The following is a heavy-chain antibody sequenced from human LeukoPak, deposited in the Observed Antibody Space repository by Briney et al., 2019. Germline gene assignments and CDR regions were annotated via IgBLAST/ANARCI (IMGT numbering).Heavy chain of an antibody. CDR2: ISNSGSTI. CDR1: GFTFSSYE. Sequence: PGGSLRLSCAASGFTFSSYEMNWVRQAPGKGLEWGSYISNSGSTIYYADSVKGRFTISRDNAKHSLYLQMNSLRAEDTAVYFCARNRPYFDYWGQGTLVTVSS. J-gene: IGHJ4*02. V-gene: IGHV3-48*03. CDR3: ARNRPYFDY.